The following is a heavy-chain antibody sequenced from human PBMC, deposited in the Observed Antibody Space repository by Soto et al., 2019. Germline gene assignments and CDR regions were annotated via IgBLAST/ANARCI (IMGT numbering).Heavy chain of an antibody. V-gene: IGHV3-48*01. CDR2: ISSSSSTI. Sequence: GGSLRLSCAASGFTFSSYSMNWVRQAPGKGLEWVSYISSSSSTIYYADSVKGRFTISRDNAKNSLYLQMNSLRAEDTAVYYCARGKAGYSSSWRYWGQGTLVTVSS. J-gene: IGHJ4*02. CDR3: ARGKAGYSSSWRY. D-gene: IGHD6-13*01. CDR1: GFTFSSYS.